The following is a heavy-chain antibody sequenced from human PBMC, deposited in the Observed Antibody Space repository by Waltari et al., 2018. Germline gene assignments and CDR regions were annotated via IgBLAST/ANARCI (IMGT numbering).Heavy chain of an antibody. J-gene: IGHJ3*02. D-gene: IGHD2-15*01. V-gene: IGHV1-69*04. Sequence: QVQLVQSGAEVKKPGSSVKVSCKASGGTFSSSAISWVRQAPGQGLEWMGGIIPILGIANYAQKFQGRVTITADESTSTAYMELSSLRSEDTAVYYCARLDCSGGSCYSRAFDIWGQGTMVTVSS. CDR1: GGTFSSSA. CDR2: IIPILGIA. CDR3: ARLDCSGGSCYSRAFDI.